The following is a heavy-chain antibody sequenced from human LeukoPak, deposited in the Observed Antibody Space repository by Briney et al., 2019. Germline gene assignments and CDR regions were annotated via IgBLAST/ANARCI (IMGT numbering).Heavy chain of an antibody. Sequence: SETLSLTCTVSGGSISNYYWNWIRQPPGRGLEWIGYNYYSGSTNYNPSLKSRVTISVDTSRNQFSLKLTSVTAADTAVYYCARCPYSSSTLFDYWGQGTLVTVSS. CDR2: NYYSGST. J-gene: IGHJ4*02. D-gene: IGHD6-6*01. V-gene: IGHV4-59*01. CDR3: ARCPYSSSTLFDY. CDR1: GGSISNYY.